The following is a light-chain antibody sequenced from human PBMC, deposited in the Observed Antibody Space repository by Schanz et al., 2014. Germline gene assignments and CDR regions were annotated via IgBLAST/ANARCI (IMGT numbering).Light chain of an antibody. V-gene: IGLV2-11*01. J-gene: IGLJ3*02. Sequence: QSALTQPRSVSGSPGQSVTISCTGTSNDIGDYNYVSWYQQHPGKAPKVMIYDVNKRPSGVPDRFSGSKSGTSASLAITGLQAEDEADYYCQSFDSSLRDVFGGGTKLTVL. CDR1: SNDIGDYNY. CDR2: DVN. CDR3: QSFDSSLRDV.